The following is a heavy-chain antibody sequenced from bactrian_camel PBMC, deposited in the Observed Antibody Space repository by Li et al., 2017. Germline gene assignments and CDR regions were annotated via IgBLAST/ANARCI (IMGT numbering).Heavy chain of an antibody. CDR3: AASPLDWVGLKESDFTA. CDR2: IYGGGGRP. Sequence: DVQLVESGGGSVQAGGSLRLSCSGSGFSYTTHYMGWYRQYPGKQREGIAAIYGGGGRPWYDNSVKGRFTISQDAASNTVYLQMNGLKPEDTAMYTCAASPLDWVGLKESDFTAWGQGTQVTVSS. V-gene: IGHV3S40*01. J-gene: IGHJ6*01. CDR1: GFSYTTHY. D-gene: IGHD1*01.